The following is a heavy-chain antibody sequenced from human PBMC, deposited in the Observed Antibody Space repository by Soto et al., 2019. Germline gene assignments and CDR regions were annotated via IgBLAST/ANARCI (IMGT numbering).Heavy chain of an antibody. CDR2: IWYDGSNK. V-gene: IGHV3-33*01. CDR1: GFTFSSYG. J-gene: IGHJ6*02. CDR3: ARSGYDFWSGYRAYYYYGMDV. Sequence: QVQLVESGGGVVQPGRSLRLSCAASGFTFSSYGMHWVRQAPGKGLEWVAVIWYDGSNKYYADSVKGRFTISRDNSKNTLYLQMNSLRAEDTAVYYCARSGYDFWSGYRAYYYYGMDVWGQGTTVTVSS. D-gene: IGHD3-3*01.